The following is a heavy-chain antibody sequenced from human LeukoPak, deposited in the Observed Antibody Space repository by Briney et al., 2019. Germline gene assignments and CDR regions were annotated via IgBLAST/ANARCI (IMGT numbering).Heavy chain of an antibody. CDR2: IYYSGST. CDR3: ARDQTGDYYDSSGYYSWFDP. V-gene: IGHV4-30-4*01. Sequence: SQTLSLTCTVSGGSISSGDYYWSWIRQPPGKGLEWIGYIYYSGSTYYNPSLKSRVTIPVDTSKNQFSLKLSSVTAADTAVYYCARDQTGDYYDSSGYYSWFDPWGQGTLVTVSS. J-gene: IGHJ5*02. D-gene: IGHD3-22*01. CDR1: GGSISSGDYY.